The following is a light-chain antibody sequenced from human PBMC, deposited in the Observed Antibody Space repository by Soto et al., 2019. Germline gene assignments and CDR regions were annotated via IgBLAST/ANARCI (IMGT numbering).Light chain of an antibody. Sequence: DVEMPQSPSTLPTSIGDRVTINCRASQNVSNWLAWYQQKPGKAPKLLIYKASRLESGVPSRFSAGGSGTDFTLTINSLQSDDFATYFCQQYSKESTFGQGTKLEIK. CDR3: QQYSKEST. CDR2: KAS. V-gene: IGKV1-5*03. J-gene: IGKJ2*01. CDR1: QNVSNW.